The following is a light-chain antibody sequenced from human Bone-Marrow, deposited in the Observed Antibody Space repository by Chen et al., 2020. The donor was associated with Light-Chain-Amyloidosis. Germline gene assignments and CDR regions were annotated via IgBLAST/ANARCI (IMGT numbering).Light chain of an antibody. J-gene: IGLJ3*02. CDR3: QVWDRSSDRPV. Sequence: SYVLTQPSSVSVAPGQTATIACGGNNIGSTSVHWYQQTPGQAPLLVVYDDSDRPSGIPERLSGSNSGNTATLTISRVEAGDEADYYCQVWDRSSDRPVCGGGTKLNVL. CDR1: NIGSTS. CDR2: DDS. V-gene: IGLV3-21*02.